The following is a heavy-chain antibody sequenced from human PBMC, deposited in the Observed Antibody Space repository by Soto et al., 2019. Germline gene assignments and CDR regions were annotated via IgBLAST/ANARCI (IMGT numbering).Heavy chain of an antibody. Sequence: ASVKVSCKASGYTFTSYAMHWVRQAPGQRLEWMGWINAGNGNTKYSQKFQGRVTMTSDTSISTAHMELSSLRSEDTAVYYCARRAETNGWNGFGADKYYFDFWGQGTLVTVPQ. CDR1: GYTFTSYA. CDR3: ARRAETNGWNGFGADKYYFDF. D-gene: IGHD1-1*01. CDR2: INAGNGNT. J-gene: IGHJ4*02. V-gene: IGHV1-3*01.